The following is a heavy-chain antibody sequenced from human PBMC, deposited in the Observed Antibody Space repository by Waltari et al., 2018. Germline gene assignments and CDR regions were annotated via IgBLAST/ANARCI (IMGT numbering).Heavy chain of an antibody. V-gene: IGHV4-59*01. Sequence: QVQLQESGPGLVKPSETLSLTCTVSGGSIRSYYSSWIRQPPGKGLEWIGYIYYSGSTNYNPSLKSRVTISVDTSKNQFSLKLSSVTAADTAVYYCARIRYYYYMDVWGKGTTVTVSS. CDR3: ARIRYYYYMDV. CDR1: GGSIRSYY. CDR2: IYYSGST. J-gene: IGHJ6*03.